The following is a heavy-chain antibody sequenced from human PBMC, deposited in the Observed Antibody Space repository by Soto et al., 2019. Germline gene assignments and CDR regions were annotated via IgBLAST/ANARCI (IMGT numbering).Heavy chain of an antibody. CDR2: ISYDGSNK. V-gene: IGHV3-30*18. Sequence: QVQLVESGGGVVQPGRSLRLSCAASGITFSSYGMHWVRQAPGKGLEWVAVISYDGSNKYYADSVKGRFTISRDNSKNTLYLQMNSLRAEDTAVYYCAKNMVRGVIIFAWGIDYWGQGTLVTVSS. D-gene: IGHD3-10*01. CDR3: AKNMVRGVIIFAWGIDY. CDR1: GITFSSYG. J-gene: IGHJ4*02.